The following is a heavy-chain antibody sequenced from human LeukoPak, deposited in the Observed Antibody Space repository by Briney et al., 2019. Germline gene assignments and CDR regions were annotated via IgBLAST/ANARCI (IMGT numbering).Heavy chain of an antibody. V-gene: IGHV4-59*01. CDR2: IYYSGST. CDR1: GGSISSYH. CDR3: AGGFPSTHNWFDP. D-gene: IGHD3-10*01. J-gene: IGHJ5*02. Sequence: SETLSLTCTVSGGSISSYHWSWLRQPPGKGLEWIGYIYYSGSTNYNPSLKSRVTISVDTSKNQFSLKLSSVTAADTAVYYCAGGFPSTHNWFDPWGQGTLVTVSS.